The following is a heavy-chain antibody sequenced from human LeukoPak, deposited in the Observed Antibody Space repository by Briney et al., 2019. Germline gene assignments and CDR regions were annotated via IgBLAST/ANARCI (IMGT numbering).Heavy chain of an antibody. V-gene: IGHV4-59*01. CDR1: GGSISSYY. J-gene: IGHJ6*03. CDR2: IYYSGST. Sequence: SETLSLTYTVSGGSISSYYWSWIRQPPGKGLEWIGYIYYSGSTNYNPSLKSRVTISVDTSKNQFSLKLSSVTAADTAVYYCAREIAAAGTSPYYYYYMDVWGKGTTVTVSS. D-gene: IGHD6-13*01. CDR3: AREIAAAGTSPYYYYYMDV.